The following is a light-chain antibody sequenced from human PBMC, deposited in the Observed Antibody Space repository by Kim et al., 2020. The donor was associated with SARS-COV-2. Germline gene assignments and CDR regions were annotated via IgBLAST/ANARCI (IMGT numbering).Light chain of an antibody. CDR1: SSDIFAYNY. CDR3: NSYTANATRV. V-gene: IGLV2-14*01. J-gene: IGLJ1*01. Sequence: QSALTQPASVSGSPGLSITISCTGSSSDIFAYNYVSWYQQHPGKAPKLLIYAVSDRPSGVSDRFSGSKSGNTASLTISGLQAEDEADYYCNSYTANATRVFGSWTKVTVL. CDR2: AVS.